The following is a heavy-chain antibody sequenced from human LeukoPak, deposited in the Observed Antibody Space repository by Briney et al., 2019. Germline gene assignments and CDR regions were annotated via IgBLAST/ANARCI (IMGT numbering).Heavy chain of an antibody. CDR3: ARDAYCSSTSCYPIDY. Sequence: GRSLRLSCAASGFTFSSYGMHWVRQAPGKGLEWVAVIWYDGSNKYYADSVKGRFTISRDNSKNTLYLQMNSLRAEDTAVYYCARDAYCSSTSCYPIDYWGQGTLVTVSS. CDR1: GFTFSSYG. CDR2: IWYDGSNK. D-gene: IGHD2-2*01. V-gene: IGHV3-33*01. J-gene: IGHJ4*02.